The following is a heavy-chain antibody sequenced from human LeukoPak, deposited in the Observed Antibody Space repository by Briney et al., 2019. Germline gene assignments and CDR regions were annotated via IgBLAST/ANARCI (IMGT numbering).Heavy chain of an antibody. D-gene: IGHD5-24*01. Sequence: SGPALVKPTQTLTLTCTFSGFSLSTSGMRVSWIRQPPGQALEWLARIDWDDDKFYSTSLKTRLTISKDNSKNQVVLTMTKMDPVDTATYYCARIRRDGYSLDYWGQGTLVTVSS. CDR3: ARIRRDGYSLDY. CDR2: IDWDDDK. J-gene: IGHJ4*02. CDR1: GFSLSTSGMR. V-gene: IGHV2-70*04.